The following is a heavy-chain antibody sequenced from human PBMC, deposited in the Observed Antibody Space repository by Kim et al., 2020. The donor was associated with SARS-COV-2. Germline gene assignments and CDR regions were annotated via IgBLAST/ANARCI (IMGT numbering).Heavy chain of an antibody. Sequence: GGSLRLSCAASGFTFTSYAMSWVRQAPGKGLEWVSGISDSAGSAYSADSVQGHFTISRASSKTTVYLQLHSMSAGATAVYYCSSGTLPGLRLWGLGPLV. D-gene: IGHD3-3*01. J-gene: IGHJ1*01. CDR2: ISDSAGSA. CDR1: GFTFTSYA. V-gene: IGHV3-23*01. CDR3: SSGTLPGLRL.